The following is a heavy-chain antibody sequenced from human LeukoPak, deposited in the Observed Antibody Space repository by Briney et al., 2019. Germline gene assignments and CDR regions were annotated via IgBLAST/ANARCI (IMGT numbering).Heavy chain of an antibody. Sequence: PSQTLSLTCTVSNGSISSDTYFGSCIRQPARKGLEWIGRMSSSGISTYSPSLKSRVTISIDTSRNQFSMNLNSVTAADTAVYYCAKGAGPPWFDPWGQGTLVTVSS. CDR3: AKGAGPPWFDP. V-gene: IGHV4-61*02. D-gene: IGHD6-19*01. J-gene: IGHJ5*02. CDR1: NGSISSDTYF. CDR2: MSSSGIS.